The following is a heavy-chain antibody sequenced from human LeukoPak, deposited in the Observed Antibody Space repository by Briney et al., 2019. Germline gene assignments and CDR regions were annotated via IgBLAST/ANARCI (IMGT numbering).Heavy chain of an antibody. V-gene: IGHV4-30-2*01. Sequence: TSQTLSLTCTVSGGSISSGGYYWSWIRQPPGKGLEWIGYIYHSGSTYYNPSLKSRVTISVDRSKNQFSLKLSSVTAADTAVYYCARENYLLFDYWGQGTLVTVSS. D-gene: IGHD1-7*01. CDR1: GGSISSGGYY. CDR2: IYHSGST. J-gene: IGHJ4*02. CDR3: ARENYLLFDY.